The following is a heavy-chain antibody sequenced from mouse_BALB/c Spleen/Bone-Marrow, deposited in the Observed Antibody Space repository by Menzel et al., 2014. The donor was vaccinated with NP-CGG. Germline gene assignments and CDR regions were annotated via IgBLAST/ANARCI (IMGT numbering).Heavy chain of an antibody. Sequence: EVKLVESGPSLVKPSQTLPLPCSVTGDSITSGYWNWIRKFPGNKLEYMGYISYSGSTYYNPSLKSRISITRDTSKNXYYLQLNSVTTEDTATYYCATYDGYCFDYWGQGTTLTVSS. J-gene: IGHJ2*01. D-gene: IGHD2-3*01. V-gene: IGHV3-8*02. CDR1: GDSITSGY. CDR3: ATYDGYCFDY. CDR2: ISYSGST.